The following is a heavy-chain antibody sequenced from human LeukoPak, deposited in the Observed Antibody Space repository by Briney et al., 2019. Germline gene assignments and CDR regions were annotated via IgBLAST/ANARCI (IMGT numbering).Heavy chain of an antibody. Sequence: ASVKVSCKASGYIFSGYYMHWVRQAPGQGLEWMGWISPNSVEIIYAQRFQGRVTMTRDTSISTAYMELSRLRSDDTARYYCAKKIGGGVDTNAFDLWGQGTMVTVSS. V-gene: IGHV1-2*02. CDR1: GYIFSGYY. CDR2: ISPNSVEI. D-gene: IGHD3-16*01. CDR3: AKKIGGGVDTNAFDL. J-gene: IGHJ3*01.